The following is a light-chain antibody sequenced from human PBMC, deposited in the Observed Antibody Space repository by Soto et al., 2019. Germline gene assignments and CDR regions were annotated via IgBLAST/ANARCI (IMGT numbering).Light chain of an antibody. Sequence: EIVLTQSPGTLSLSPGESATLSCRATQSVSTSYLAWYQQKPGQAPMLLIYAASSMATDIPDRFSGSGSGTDFTLAISRLEPEDFAVYWCQHYGTSTRTFGQGTKVEIK. J-gene: IGKJ1*01. CDR1: QSVSTSY. CDR3: QHYGTSTRT. V-gene: IGKV3-20*01. CDR2: AAS.